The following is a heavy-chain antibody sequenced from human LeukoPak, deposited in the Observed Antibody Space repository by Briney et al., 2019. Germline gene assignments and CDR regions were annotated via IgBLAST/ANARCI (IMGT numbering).Heavy chain of an antibody. Sequence: GSLRLSCTASGLTFGDYAMSWVRQAPGKGLEWVGFIRSKSYGGTTEYAASVKGRFTISRDDSKSIAYLQMNSLKTQDTAVYYCTHDGDYLDYWGQGTLVAVSS. V-gene: IGHV3-49*04. J-gene: IGHJ4*02. D-gene: IGHD4-17*01. CDR1: GLTFGDYA. CDR3: THDGDYLDY. CDR2: IRSKSYGGTT.